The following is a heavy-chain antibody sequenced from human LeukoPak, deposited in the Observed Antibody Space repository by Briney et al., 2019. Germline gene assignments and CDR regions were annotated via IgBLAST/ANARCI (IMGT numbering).Heavy chain of an antibody. CDR3: ARAMILDIVATIFVLDY. D-gene: IGHD5-12*01. CDR2: IIPIFGTA. J-gene: IGHJ4*02. V-gene: IGHV1-69*13. CDR1: GGTFSSYA. Sequence: SVKVSCKASGGTFSSYAISWVRQAPGQGLEWMGGIIPIFGTANYAQKFQGRVTITADESTSTAYMELSSLRSEDTVVYYCARAMILDIVATIFVLDYWGQGTLVTVSS.